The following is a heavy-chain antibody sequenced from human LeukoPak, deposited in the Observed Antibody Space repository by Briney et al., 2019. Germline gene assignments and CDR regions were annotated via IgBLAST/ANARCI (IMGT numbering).Heavy chain of an antibody. CDR3: ARLPYGDFSFDY. CDR2: IYYSGST. V-gene: IGHV4-59*01. D-gene: IGHD4-17*01. Sequence: SETLSLTCTVSGGSISSYYWSWIRQPPGKGLEWIGYIYYSGSTNYNPSLKSRVTISVDTSKNQFSLKLSSATAADTAVYYCARLPYGDFSFDYWGQGTLVTVSS. CDR1: GGSISSYY. J-gene: IGHJ4*02.